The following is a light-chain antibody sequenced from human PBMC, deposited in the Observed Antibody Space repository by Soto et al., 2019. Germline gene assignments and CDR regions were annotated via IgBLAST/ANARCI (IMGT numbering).Light chain of an antibody. CDR1: QSVSIR. Sequence: VLTQSPGTLSLSPGERATLSCRASQSVSIRLAWYQHKSGQAPRLLISGASSRATGIPDRSSGSGSGTDFTLTISRLEPEDFALYYCQHYYGTSPITFGQGTRLEIK. CDR3: QHYYGTSPIT. CDR2: GAS. J-gene: IGKJ5*01. V-gene: IGKV3-20*01.